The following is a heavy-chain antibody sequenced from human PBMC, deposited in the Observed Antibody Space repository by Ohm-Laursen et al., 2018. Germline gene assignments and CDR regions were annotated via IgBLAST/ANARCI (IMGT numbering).Heavy chain of an antibody. J-gene: IGHJ5*02. D-gene: IGHD6-19*01. V-gene: IGHV4-59*01. CDR3: ARVTAVRTFDP. CDR2: IYYSGST. CDR1: GGSISSYY. Sequence: SETLSLTCTLSGGSISSYYWSWIRQPPGKGLEWIGYIYYSGSTNYNPSLKSRVTISVDTSKNQFSLKLSSVTAADTAVYYCARVTAVRTFDPWGQGTLVTVSS.